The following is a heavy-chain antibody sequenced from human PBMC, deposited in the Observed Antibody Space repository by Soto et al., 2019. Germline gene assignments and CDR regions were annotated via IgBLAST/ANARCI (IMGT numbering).Heavy chain of an antibody. J-gene: IGHJ4*02. CDR3: ARASGYSYGYFDY. Sequence: PSETLSLTCAVSGGSISSGGYSWSWIRQPPGKGLEWIGYIYHSGSTYYNPSLKSRVTISVDRSKNQFSLKLSSVTAADTAVYYCARASGYSYGYFDYWGQGTLVTVSS. D-gene: IGHD5-18*01. CDR2: IYHSGST. CDR1: GGSISSGGYS. V-gene: IGHV4-30-2*01.